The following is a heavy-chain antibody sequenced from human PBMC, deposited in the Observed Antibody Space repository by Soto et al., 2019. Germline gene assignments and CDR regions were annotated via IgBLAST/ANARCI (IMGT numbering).Heavy chain of an antibody. Sequence: ASVKVSFKASGYTFTSYGISWVRQAPGQGLEWMGWISAYNGNTNYAQKLQGRVTMTTDTSTSTAYMELRSLRPDDTAVYYCARDGSVKMTTVTTLGYWGQGTLVTVSS. D-gene: IGHD4-17*01. CDR2: ISAYNGNT. CDR3: ARDGSVKMTTVTTLGY. J-gene: IGHJ4*02. V-gene: IGHV1-18*01. CDR1: GYTFTSYG.